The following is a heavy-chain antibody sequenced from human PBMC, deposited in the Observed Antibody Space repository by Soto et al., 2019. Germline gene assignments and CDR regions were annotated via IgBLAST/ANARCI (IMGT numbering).Heavy chain of an antibody. V-gene: IGHV3-7*01. CDR2: IKQDGSEK. CDR3: AREVILYYYYGMDV. J-gene: IGHJ6*02. CDR1: GFTFSSYW. Sequence: LRLSCAASGFTFSSYWMSWVRQAPGKGLEWVANIKQDGSEKYYVDSVKGRFTISRDNAKNSLYLQMNSLRAEDTAVYYCAREVILYYYYGMDVWGQGTTVTVSS. D-gene: IGHD2-21*01.